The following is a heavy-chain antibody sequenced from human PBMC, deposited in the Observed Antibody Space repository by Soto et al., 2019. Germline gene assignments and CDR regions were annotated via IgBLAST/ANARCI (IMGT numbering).Heavy chain of an antibody. D-gene: IGHD2-21*02. CDR3: VRGPFCGSACHFAS. CDR1: CGPISSSNW. CDR2: IYHSGRT. J-gene: IGHJ5*01. V-gene: IGHV4-4*02. Sequence: SETLSLTCDVSCGPISSSNWWSWVRQPPGKGLEWIGEIYHSGRTNYNPSLKSRVTISVDKSKNQFSLKLSSVTAADTAVYYCVRGPFCGSACHFASWGQGALVTVSS.